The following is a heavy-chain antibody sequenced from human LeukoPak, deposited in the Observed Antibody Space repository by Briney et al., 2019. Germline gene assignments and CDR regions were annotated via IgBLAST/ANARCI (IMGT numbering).Heavy chain of an antibody. CDR2: ISYDGSKE. V-gene: IGHV3-30*18. Sequence: GRSLRLSCAASGFTVSRHGMHWVRQAPGKGLEWMAFISYDGSKEYYADSVKGRFTISRDNSKTTLFLQMDSLRTEDTAVYYCAKDFSTSWASFDYWGQGTLVTVSS. CDR3: AKDFSTSWASFDY. CDR1: GFTVSRHG. D-gene: IGHD6-13*01. J-gene: IGHJ4*02.